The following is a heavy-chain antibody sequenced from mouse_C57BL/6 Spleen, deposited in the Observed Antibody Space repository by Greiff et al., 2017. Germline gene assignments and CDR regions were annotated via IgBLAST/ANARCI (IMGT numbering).Heavy chain of an antibody. D-gene: IGHD2-2*01. CDR1: EYEFPSHD. V-gene: IGHV5-2*01. J-gene: IGHJ2*02. CDR2: INSDGGST. Sequence: EVKLVESGGGLVQPGESLKLSCESNEYEFPSHDMSWVRKTPEKRLELVAAINSDGGSTYYPDTMERRFLISRDKTKKTLYLQRSSLRSEDTSLYYCARQVTTNFDYWGQGTSRTVSS. CDR3: ARQVTTNFDY.